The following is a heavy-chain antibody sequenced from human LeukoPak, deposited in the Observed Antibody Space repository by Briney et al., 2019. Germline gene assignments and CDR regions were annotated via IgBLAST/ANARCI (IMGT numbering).Heavy chain of an antibody. CDR2: INPGGSGR. J-gene: IGHJ4*02. CDR3: ARNER. CDR1: GFTFDNNW. Sequence: PGGSLRLSCAASGFTFDNNWLSWVRQAPGKELEWVANINPGGSGRSYVDSVKGRFTISRDNAEKSLYLLMNSLRVEDTAVYYCARNERWGRGTLVTVSS. V-gene: IGHV3-7*01.